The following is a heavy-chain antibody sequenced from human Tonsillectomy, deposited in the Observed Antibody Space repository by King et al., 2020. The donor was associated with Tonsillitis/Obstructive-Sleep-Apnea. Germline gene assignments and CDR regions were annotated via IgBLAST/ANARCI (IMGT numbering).Heavy chain of an antibody. V-gene: IGHV4-39*01. D-gene: IGHD3-22*01. J-gene: IGHJ4*02. CDR2: IYYSGST. Sequence: QLQESGPGLVKPSETLSLTCSVSGGSISSSINYWGWIRQPPGKGLEWIGSIYYSGSTYYNPSLKSRVTISVDTSKNQFSLTLSSVTAADPAVYYCARHYRTYEYDSSGYHIDYWGQGTLVTVSS. CDR3: ARHYRTYEYDSSGYHIDY. CDR1: GGSISSSINY.